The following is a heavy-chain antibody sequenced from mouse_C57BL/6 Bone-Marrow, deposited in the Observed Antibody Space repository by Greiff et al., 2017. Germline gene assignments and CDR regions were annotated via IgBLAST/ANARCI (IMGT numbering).Heavy chain of an antibody. V-gene: IGHV5-4*01. CDR2: ISDGGSYT. Sequence: EVKVVESGGGLVKPGGSLKLSCAASGFTFSSYAMSWVRQTPEKRLEWVATISDGGSYTYYPDNVKGRFTISRDNAKNNRYLQMSHLKSEDTAMYYWAREGAGDYWGQGTTLTVSS. CDR1: GFTFSSYA. CDR3: AREGAGDY. J-gene: IGHJ2*01.